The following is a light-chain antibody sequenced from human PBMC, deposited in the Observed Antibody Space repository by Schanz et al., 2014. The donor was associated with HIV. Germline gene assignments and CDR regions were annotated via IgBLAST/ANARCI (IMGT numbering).Light chain of an antibody. Sequence: VLTQSPGTLSLSPGERATLSCRASQSVSSSHLAWYQQKPGQAPRLLIYGASSRATGIPDRFSGSGSGTDFTLTISRLEPEDFAVYYCQQCSNSPLTFGGGTKVEIK. V-gene: IGKV3-20*01. CDR1: QSVSSSH. J-gene: IGKJ4*01. CDR3: QQCSNSPLT. CDR2: GAS.